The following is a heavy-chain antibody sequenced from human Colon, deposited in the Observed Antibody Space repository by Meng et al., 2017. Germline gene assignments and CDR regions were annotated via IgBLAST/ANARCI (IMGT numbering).Heavy chain of an antibody. D-gene: IGHD7-27*01. Sequence: EVQLVESGGGPVEPGGFLRLSCAASGFTFISYIMNWVRQAPGKGLEWVSSISSSGSYIYYADSVKGRFTISRDNAKNSLYLQMNSLRAEDTAVYYCARDHPGPLGYWGQGALVTVSS. CDR2: ISSSGSYI. CDR1: GFTFISYI. J-gene: IGHJ4*02. V-gene: IGHV3-21*01. CDR3: ARDHPGPLGY.